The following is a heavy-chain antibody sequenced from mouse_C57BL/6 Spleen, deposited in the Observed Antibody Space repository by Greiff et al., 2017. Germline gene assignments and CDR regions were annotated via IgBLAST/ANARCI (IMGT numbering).Heavy chain of an antibody. D-gene: IGHD1-1*01. CDR2: ITVKSDNYGA. CDR3: SNGSRLYWYFDV. Sequence: VQLVEPGGGLVRPGNSLKLSCVTSGFTFSNYRMPWLRQPPGKRLEWIAVITVKSDNYGANYAESVKGRFAISRDDTESSVYLEMNRLREEDNASYSCSNGSRLYWYFDVWGTGTTVTVSS. CDR1: GFTFSNYR. J-gene: IGHJ1*03. V-gene: IGHV13-2*01.